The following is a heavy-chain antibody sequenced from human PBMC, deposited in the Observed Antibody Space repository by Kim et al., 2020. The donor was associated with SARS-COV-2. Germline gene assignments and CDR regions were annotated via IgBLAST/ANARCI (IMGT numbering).Heavy chain of an antibody. J-gene: IGHJ4*02. V-gene: IGHV3-23*01. Sequence: DAVKGRFTISRDNSKNTLYLQMNSLRAEDTAVYYCAKGEIAVAGTGYFDYWGQGTLVTVSS. CDR3: AKGEIAVAGTGYFDY. D-gene: IGHD6-19*01.